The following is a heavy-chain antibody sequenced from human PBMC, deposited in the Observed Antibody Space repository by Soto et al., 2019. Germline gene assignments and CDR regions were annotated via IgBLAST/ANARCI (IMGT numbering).Heavy chain of an antibody. Sequence: SETLSLTCTVSGGSISSYYWSWIRQPPGKGLEWIGYIYYSGSTNYNPSLKSRVTISVDTSKNQFSLKLSSVTAADTAVYYCARVFLTKGDVGPLDYWGQGTLVTVSS. CDR1: GGSISSYY. CDR3: ARVFLTKGDVGPLDY. D-gene: IGHD2-21*02. CDR2: IYYSGST. V-gene: IGHV4-59*01. J-gene: IGHJ4*02.